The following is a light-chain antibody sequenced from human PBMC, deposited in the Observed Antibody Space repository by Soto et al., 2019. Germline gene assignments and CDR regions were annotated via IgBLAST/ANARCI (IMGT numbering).Light chain of an antibody. CDR1: QSASSSY. CDR3: QQYGSSPWT. Sequence: DIALTQSPGTLSLSPGERATLSCGASQSASSSYLAWYQQKPGQAPRLLIYSASSRATGIPDRFSGSGSGTDFTLTISRLEPEDFAVYYCQQYGSSPWTFGQGTKVDIK. V-gene: IGKV3-20*01. J-gene: IGKJ1*01. CDR2: SAS.